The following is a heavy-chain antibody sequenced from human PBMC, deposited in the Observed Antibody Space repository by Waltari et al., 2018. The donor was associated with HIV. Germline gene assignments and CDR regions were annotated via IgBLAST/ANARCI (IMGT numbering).Heavy chain of an antibody. J-gene: IGHJ1*01. D-gene: IGHD3-22*01. CDR2: VHLEDSKT. CDR3: ARLGHSDQHSSGYYLFHY. Sequence: EVQLVQSGAEVKKPGESLKISCKGSGNNFISYWIAWVRQMPGKGLGWMVIVHLEDSKTKYIPSFQGQVTISADKSIGTAYLQWSSIKASDTAMYYCARLGHSDQHSSGYYLFHYWGQGTLVTVSA. V-gene: IGHV5-51*01. CDR1: GNNFISYW.